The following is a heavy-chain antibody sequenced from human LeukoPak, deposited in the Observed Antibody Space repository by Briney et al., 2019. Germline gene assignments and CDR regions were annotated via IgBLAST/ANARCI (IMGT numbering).Heavy chain of an antibody. J-gene: IGHJ6*02. CDR1: GYTFTGYY. V-gene: IGHV1-2*02. CDR3: ARLVGATDYYYYGMDV. Sequence: ASVKVSCKASGYTFTGYYMHWVRQAPGQGLEWMGWINPNSGGTNYAQKFQGRVTMTRDTSISTAYMELSRLRSDDTAVYYCARLVGATDYYYYGMDVWGRGTTVTVSS. CDR2: INPNSGGT. D-gene: IGHD1-26*01.